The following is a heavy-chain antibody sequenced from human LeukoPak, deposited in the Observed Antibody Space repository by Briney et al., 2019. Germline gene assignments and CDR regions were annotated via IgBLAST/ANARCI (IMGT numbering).Heavy chain of an antibody. Sequence: PGGSLRLSCAASGFTFSSHAMSWVRQAPGKGLEWVSAISSSGGSTYYADSVKGRFTISRDNSKNTLCLKMNSLRAEDTAVYYCARGEHSSGWFYFDYWGQGTRVTVSS. J-gene: IGHJ4*02. CDR3: ARGEHSSGWFYFDY. CDR2: ISSSGGST. D-gene: IGHD6-19*01. CDR1: GFTFSSHA. V-gene: IGHV3-23*01.